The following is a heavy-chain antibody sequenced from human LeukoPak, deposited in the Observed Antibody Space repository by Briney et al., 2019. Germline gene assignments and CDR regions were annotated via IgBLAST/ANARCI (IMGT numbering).Heavy chain of an antibody. D-gene: IGHD6-6*01. CDR1: GYTLTELS. Sequence: ASVKVSCKVSGYTLTELSMHWVRQAPGKGLEWMGGFDPEDGETIYAQKFQGRVTMTEDTSTDTAYMELSSLRSEDTAVYYCATTVSSSSFLENWGQGTLVTVSS. V-gene: IGHV1-24*01. J-gene: IGHJ4*02. CDR3: ATTVSSSSFLEN. CDR2: FDPEDGET.